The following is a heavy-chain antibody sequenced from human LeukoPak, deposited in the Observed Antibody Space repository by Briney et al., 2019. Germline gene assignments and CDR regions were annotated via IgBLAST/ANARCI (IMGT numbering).Heavy chain of an antibody. V-gene: IGHV1-18*01. J-gene: IGHJ4*02. Sequence: ASVKVSCKASGYTFNKYGISWVRQAPGQGLEWMGWITTYNGNTNYAQKVQGRVTMTTDTSASTVYMELRSLRPDDTAVYYCARINGWLVSSGTVKYFDYWGQGTLVTVSS. CDR1: GYTFNKYG. CDR2: ITTYNGNT. D-gene: IGHD6-19*01. CDR3: ARINGWLVSSGTVKYFDY.